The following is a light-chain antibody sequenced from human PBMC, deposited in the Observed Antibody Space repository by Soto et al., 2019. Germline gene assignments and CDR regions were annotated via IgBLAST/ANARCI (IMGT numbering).Light chain of an antibody. J-gene: IGKJ2*01. Sequence: TVLTQSPGTLSVSPGERASLSCRASQSVSINLAWYQQKPGQAPRLLIYGASTRATGIPARFSGSGSGTEFTLSINSLQSEDFAVYYCQQYGSSSYTFGQGTRLEIK. V-gene: IGKV3-15*01. CDR1: QSVSIN. CDR2: GAS. CDR3: QQYGSSSYT.